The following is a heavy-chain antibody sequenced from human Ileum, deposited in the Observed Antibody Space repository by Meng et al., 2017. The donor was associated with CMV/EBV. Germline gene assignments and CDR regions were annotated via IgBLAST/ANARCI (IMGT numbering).Heavy chain of an antibody. CDR1: GGSLGGGYY. CDR2: IYTSGST. D-gene: IGHD6-19*01. Sequence: QVPSQQSGPGLVKPSQTLSLTCTVSGGSLGGGYYWNWIRQPAGKGLEWIGRIYTSGSTNYNPSLKSRFTISVDTSKNQFSLNLTSVTAADTAVYYCARDSAWLIDQWGQGTLVTVSS. CDR3: ARDSAWLIDQ. J-gene: IGHJ4*02. V-gene: IGHV4-61*02.